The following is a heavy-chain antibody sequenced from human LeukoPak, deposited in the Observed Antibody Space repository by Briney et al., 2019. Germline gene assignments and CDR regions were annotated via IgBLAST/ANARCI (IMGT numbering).Heavy chain of an antibody. CDR2: MYDRMNT. V-gene: IGHV4-39*02. D-gene: IGHD2-21*01. CDR3: AREYSRSVVAGSRPDL. J-gene: IGHJ4*02. CDR1: RGSISSSSYY. Sequence: PEALSLTCSVSRGSISSSSYYWGWIRHSPGKGLEWIVCMYDRMNTYETSSPKSRLTLSIDTSNNQFSLKLTSVTAADTAVYFCAREYSRSVVAGSRPDLWGQGLLVTVSS.